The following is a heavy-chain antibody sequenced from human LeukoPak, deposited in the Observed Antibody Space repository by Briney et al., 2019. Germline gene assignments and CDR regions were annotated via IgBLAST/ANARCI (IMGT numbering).Heavy chain of an antibody. V-gene: IGHV5-51*01. CDR1: GYNFTIYW. J-gene: IGHJ5*02. Sequence: GESLKISCKGSGYNFTIYWIGWVRQMPGKGLEWMGIIYPGDSDTRYSPSFQGQVTISADKSISTAYLQWSSLKASDTAMYYCARHFTSCSGGSCYPTTVDPWGQGTLVTVSS. D-gene: IGHD2-15*01. CDR3: ARHFTSCSGGSCYPTTVDP. CDR2: IYPGDSDT.